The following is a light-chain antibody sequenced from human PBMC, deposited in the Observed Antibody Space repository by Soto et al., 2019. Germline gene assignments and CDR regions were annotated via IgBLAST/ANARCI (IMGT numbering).Light chain of an antibody. V-gene: IGKV3-11*01. J-gene: IGKJ4*01. CDR3: QQRSKWPLT. CDR2: DAS. Sequence: EIVLTQSPATLSLSPGERATLSCRASQSVGSYFAWYQQKPGQAPRRLIYDASNRATGIPARFTGSGSGTDFILTISSLEPEDFAVYYCQQRSKWPLTFGGGTKVEIK. CDR1: QSVGSY.